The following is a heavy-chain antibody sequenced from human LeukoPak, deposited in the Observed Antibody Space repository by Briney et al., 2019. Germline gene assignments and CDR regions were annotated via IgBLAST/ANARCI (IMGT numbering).Heavy chain of an antibody. CDR1: GGSVSSGSYY. CDR3: ARGGNSSPKGRPSHSWYFDL. CDR2: IYYSGTT. J-gene: IGHJ2*01. V-gene: IGHV4-61*01. D-gene: IGHD6-13*01. Sequence: SETLSLTCTVSGGSVSSGSYYWSWIRQPPGKGLEWIGYIYYSGTTNYNPSLKSRVTISVDTSKNQFSLKLSSVTAADTAMYYCARGGNSSPKGRPSHSWYFDLWGRGTPVTVSS.